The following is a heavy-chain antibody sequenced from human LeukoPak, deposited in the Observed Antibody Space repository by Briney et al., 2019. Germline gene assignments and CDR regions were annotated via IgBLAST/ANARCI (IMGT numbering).Heavy chain of an antibody. Sequence: GGSLRLSCAASGFTFGSYNMNWVRQAPGKGLEWVSYISSSSSTIYYADSVKGRFTISRDNAKNSLYLQMNSLRAEDTAMYYCVRGAAGLSLGYWGQGTLVTVSS. D-gene: IGHD3-16*01. J-gene: IGHJ4*02. CDR1: GFTFGSYN. CDR3: VRGAAGLSLGY. V-gene: IGHV3-48*01. CDR2: ISSSSSTI.